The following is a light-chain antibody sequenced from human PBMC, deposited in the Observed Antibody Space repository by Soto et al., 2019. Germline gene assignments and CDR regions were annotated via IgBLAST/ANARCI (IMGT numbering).Light chain of an antibody. V-gene: IGKV1-5*03. Sequence: DIQMTQSPSTLSASVGDRVTITCRASQSISSWLAWYQQKPGTAPKLLIYKASTLQSGVPSRFSGSGSGTEFTLTISRLQPDDSATYYCQQYRDNWTFGQGTKVDIK. CDR2: KAS. CDR3: QQYRDNWT. J-gene: IGKJ1*01. CDR1: QSISSW.